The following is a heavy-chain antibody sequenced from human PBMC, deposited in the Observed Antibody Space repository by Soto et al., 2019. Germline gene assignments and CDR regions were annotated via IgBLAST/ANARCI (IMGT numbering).Heavy chain of an antibody. CDR2: LNPKSGGT. J-gene: IGHJ6*02. V-gene: IGHV1-2*02. CDR3: ARERYQVLSDGMDV. Sequence: ASLKVYCKASGFTFSDYHMHWVREAPGQGLEWMGWLNPKSGGTTYAQKFQGRLTLSRDTSINTAYMELSRLSIDDTALYYCARERYQVLSDGMDVWGQGTTVTVSS. CDR1: GFTFSDYH. D-gene: IGHD2-2*01.